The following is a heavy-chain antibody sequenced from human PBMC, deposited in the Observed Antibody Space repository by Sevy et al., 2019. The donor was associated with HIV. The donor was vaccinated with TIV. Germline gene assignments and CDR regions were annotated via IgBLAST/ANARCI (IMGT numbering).Heavy chain of an antibody. D-gene: IGHD2-21*02. J-gene: IGHJ4*02. V-gene: IGHV3-48*02. CDR3: SRAQPDYGDFGGHFDH. Sequence: GGSLRLSCAASGFRFSSFSMNWVRQAPGKGLEWVSYITSSSSTIFYADSVKGRFTISRDNAKNSLYLQMSSLRDEDTAVDYCSRAQPDYGDFGGHFDHWGQGSLVTVSS. CDR1: GFRFSSFS. CDR2: ITSSSSTI.